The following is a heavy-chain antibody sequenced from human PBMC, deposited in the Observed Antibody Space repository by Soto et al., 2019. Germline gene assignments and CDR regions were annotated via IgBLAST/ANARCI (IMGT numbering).Heavy chain of an antibody. Sequence: PGGSLRLSCAASGFTFSSYAMHWVRQAPGKGLEWVAVISYDGSNKYYADSVKGRFTISRDNSKNTLYLQMNSLRAEDTAVYYCAKTAGYDNVWGISGLAPWGQGTLVTAPQ. CDR3: AKTAGYDNVWGISGLAP. J-gene: IGHJ5*02. CDR1: GFTFSSYA. CDR2: ISYDGSNK. D-gene: IGHD3-16*01. V-gene: IGHV3-30-3*02.